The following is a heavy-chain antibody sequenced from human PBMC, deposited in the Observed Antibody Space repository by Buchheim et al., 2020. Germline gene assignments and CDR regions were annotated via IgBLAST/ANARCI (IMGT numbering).Heavy chain of an antibody. CDR1: GFTFSSYA. Sequence: QVQLVESGGGVVQPGRSLRLSCAASGFTFSSYAMHWVRQAPGKGLEWVAVISYDGSNKYYADSVKGRFTISRDNSKNTLYLQMNSLRAEDTAVYYCARDFGNWNYWFLNYYGMDVWGQGTT. CDR2: ISYDGSNK. J-gene: IGHJ6*02. CDR3: ARDFGNWNYWFLNYYGMDV. D-gene: IGHD1-7*01. V-gene: IGHV3-30*04.